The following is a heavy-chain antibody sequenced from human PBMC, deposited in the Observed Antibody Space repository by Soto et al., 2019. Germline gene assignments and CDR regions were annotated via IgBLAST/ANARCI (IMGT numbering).Heavy chain of an antibody. CDR3: AKDGGELLGGFDP. CDR1: GFTFRNYA. Sequence: GGSLRLSCAASGFTFRNYAMSWVRQAPGKGLEWVSAISGSVSSTYYADSVKGRFTISRDHSKNTLYLQMSSLRAEDTAVYYCAKDGGELLGGFDPWGKETLVTVSS. J-gene: IGHJ5*02. CDR2: ISGSVSST. D-gene: IGHD1-26*01. V-gene: IGHV3-23*01.